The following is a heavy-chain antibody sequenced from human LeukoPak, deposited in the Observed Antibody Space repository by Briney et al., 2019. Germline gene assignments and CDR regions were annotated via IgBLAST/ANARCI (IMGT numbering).Heavy chain of an antibody. Sequence: PGGSLRLSCAASGFTFSSYAMSWVRQAPGKGLEWVSGISTTGGSTYCAGSVKGRFTISRDNSKNTLYLQMNSLRAEDTAVYYCVQVNRYYDSSAWGQGTLVTVSS. CDR3: VQVNRYYDSSA. V-gene: IGHV3-23*01. J-gene: IGHJ5*02. CDR2: ISTTGGST. CDR1: GFTFSSYA. D-gene: IGHD3-22*01.